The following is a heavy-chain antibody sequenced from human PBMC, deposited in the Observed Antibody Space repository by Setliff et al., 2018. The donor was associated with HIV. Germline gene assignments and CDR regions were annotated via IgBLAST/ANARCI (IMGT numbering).Heavy chain of an antibody. CDR2: FYSSGGT. CDR3: ARTIQPSSSPFDF. J-gene: IGHJ4*02. V-gene: IGHV4-61*02. Sequence: PSETLSLTCTVSGGSISSTSYYWSWIRQPAGKGLEWIGRFYSSGGTYYNPSFDSRVSMSIDTSKNQFLLKLTSVTAADTAVYYCARTIQPSSSPFDFWGQGILVTVSS. D-gene: IGHD6-19*01. CDR1: GGSISSTSYY.